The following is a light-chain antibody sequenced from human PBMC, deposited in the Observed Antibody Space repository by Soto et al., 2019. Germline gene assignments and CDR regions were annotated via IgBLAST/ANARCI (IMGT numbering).Light chain of an antibody. CDR1: SSDVGGYNY. Sequence: QSALTQPASVSRSPGQSITFSCTGTSSDVGGYNYVSWYQQHPGKAPKLMIYDVSTRPSGISNRFSGSKSGNTASLTISGLQAEDEADYYCSSYTSSSTLAFGTGTKVTVL. J-gene: IGLJ1*01. CDR3: SSYTSSSTLA. CDR2: DVS. V-gene: IGLV2-14*03.